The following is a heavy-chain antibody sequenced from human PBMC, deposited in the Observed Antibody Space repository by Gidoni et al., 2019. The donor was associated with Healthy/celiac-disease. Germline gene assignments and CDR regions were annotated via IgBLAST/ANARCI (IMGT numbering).Heavy chain of an antibody. D-gene: IGHD6-19*01. Sequence: QVQLQESGPGLVKPSGTLSLTCAVSGGSISSSNWWSWVRQPPGKGLEWIGEIYHSGRSNSNASRKSRVTRSVDKSKNQFSLKMSSVTAADTAGYYWASRSSGWYFDYWGQGTLVTVSS. CDR3: ASRSSGWYFDY. CDR2: IYHSGRS. V-gene: IGHV4-4*02. J-gene: IGHJ4*02. CDR1: GGSISSSNW.